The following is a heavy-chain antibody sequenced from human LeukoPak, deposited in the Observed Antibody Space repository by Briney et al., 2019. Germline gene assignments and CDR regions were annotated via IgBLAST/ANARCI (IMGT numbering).Heavy chain of an antibody. D-gene: IGHD4-23*01. J-gene: IGHJ3*02. CDR2: ISSSSSYI. CDR3: ARDLSGGNTGAFDI. CDR1: GFTFSSYS. Sequence: GGSLRPSCAASGFTFSSYSMNWVRQAPGKGLEWVSSISSSSSYIYYADSVKGRFTISRDNAKNSLYLQMNSLRAEDTAVYYCARDLSGGNTGAFDIWGQGTMVTVSS. V-gene: IGHV3-21*01.